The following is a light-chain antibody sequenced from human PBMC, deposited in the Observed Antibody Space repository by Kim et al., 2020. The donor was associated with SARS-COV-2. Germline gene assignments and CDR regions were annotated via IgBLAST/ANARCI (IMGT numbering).Light chain of an antibody. CDR3: QQRRDGLT. J-gene: IGKJ4*01. CDR1: QDIGKF. Sequence: SLSPGERAGLSCRASQDIGKFVAWYQQKPGQAPQLLIYEASNRASGVPVRLTGSGSGTDLTLTVSGLEPDDSEVYYCQQRRDGLTFGGGTKVDIK. V-gene: IGKV3D-11*01. CDR2: EAS.